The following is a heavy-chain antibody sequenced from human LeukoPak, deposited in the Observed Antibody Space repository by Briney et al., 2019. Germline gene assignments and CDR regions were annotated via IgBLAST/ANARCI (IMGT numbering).Heavy chain of an antibody. Sequence: GSLRVSCKASGYTFTSYGMSWVRQAPGQGLEWVAWISADDGNTNYAQKLKGRVTMTTDTSRSTAYMEPRSLRADDTAVYYCARWPYYESSGYYSNMDYWGQGTLVTVSS. J-gene: IGHJ4*02. CDR1: GYTFTSYG. CDR3: ARWPYYESSGYYSNMDY. V-gene: IGHV1-18*01. CDR2: ISADDGNT. D-gene: IGHD3-22*01.